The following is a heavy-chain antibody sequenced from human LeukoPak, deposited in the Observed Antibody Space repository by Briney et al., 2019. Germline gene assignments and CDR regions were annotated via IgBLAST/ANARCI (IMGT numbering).Heavy chain of an antibody. CDR3: ASSYCGGDCSDFDY. CDR2: INTNTGNP. Sequence: ASVKVSRKASGYTFTSYAMNWVRQAPGQGLEWMGWINTNTGNPTYAQGFTGRFVFSLDTSVSTAYLQISSLKAEDTAVYYCASSYCGGDCSDFDYWGQGTLVTVSS. D-gene: IGHD2-21*02. CDR1: GYTFTSYA. V-gene: IGHV7-4-1*02. J-gene: IGHJ4*02.